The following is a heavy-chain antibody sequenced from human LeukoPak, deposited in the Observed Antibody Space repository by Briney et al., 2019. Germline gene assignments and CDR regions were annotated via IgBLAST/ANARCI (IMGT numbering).Heavy chain of an antibody. Sequence: PGGSLRLSCAASGFTFSSYAMSWVRQAPGKGLEWVAVISYDGSNKYYADSVKGRFTISRDNSKNTLYLQMNSLRAEDTAVYYCARANGVVAAYFDYWGQGTLVTVSS. CDR3: ARANGVVAAYFDY. J-gene: IGHJ4*02. V-gene: IGHV3-30*01. CDR2: ISYDGSNK. CDR1: GFTFSSYA. D-gene: IGHD3-3*01.